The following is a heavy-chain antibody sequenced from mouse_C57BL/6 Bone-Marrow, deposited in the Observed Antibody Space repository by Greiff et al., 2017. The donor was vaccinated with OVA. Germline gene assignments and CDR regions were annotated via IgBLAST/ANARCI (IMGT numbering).Heavy chain of an antibody. D-gene: IGHD1-1*01. CDR2: IHPNSGST. V-gene: IGHV1-64*01. CDR3: ARFSIYYYGSSFAWFAY. Sequence: QVQLKQPGAELVKPGASVKLSCKASGYTFTSYWMHWVKQRPGQGLEWIGMIHPNSGSTNYNEKFKSKATLTVDKSSSTAYMQLSSLTSEDSAVYYCARFSIYYYGSSFAWFAYWGQGTLVTVSA. CDR1: GYTFTSYW. J-gene: IGHJ3*01.